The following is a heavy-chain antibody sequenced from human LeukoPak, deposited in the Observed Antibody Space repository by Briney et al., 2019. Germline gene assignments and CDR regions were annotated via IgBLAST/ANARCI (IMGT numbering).Heavy chain of an antibody. V-gene: IGHV4-39*01. CDR1: GVSISSSPYY. CDR3: ARHKDDYDDYVWTY. CDR2: VYSSGSS. Sequence: SETLSLTCTVSGVSISSSPYYWGWIRQPPGKGLQWIGSVYSSGSSYYNPSLKSRVTIFVDTSKNQFSLKVTSVTAADTATYYCARHKDDYDDYVWTYWGQGTLVTVSS. J-gene: IGHJ4*02. D-gene: IGHD4-17*01.